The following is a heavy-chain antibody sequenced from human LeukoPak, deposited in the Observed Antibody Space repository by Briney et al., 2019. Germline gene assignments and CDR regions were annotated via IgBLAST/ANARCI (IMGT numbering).Heavy chain of an antibody. V-gene: IGHV1-2*02. D-gene: IGHD6-13*01. Sequence: ASVKVSCKASGYTFTGHYMHWVRQAPGQGLEWMGWINPNSGGTNYAQKFQGRVTMTRDTSISTAYMELSRLRSDDTAVYYCASHSRPHYYYYMDVWGKGTTVTVSS. J-gene: IGHJ6*03. CDR2: INPNSGGT. CDR3: ASHSRPHYYYYMDV. CDR1: GYTFTGHY.